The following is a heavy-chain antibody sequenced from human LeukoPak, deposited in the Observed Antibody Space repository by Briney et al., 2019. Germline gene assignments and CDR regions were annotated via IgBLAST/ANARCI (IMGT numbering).Heavy chain of an antibody. CDR2: IYYSGST. J-gene: IGHJ6*03. Sequence: SETLSLTCTVSGGSISSYYWGWIRQPPGKGLEWIGSIYYSGSTNYNPSLKSRVTISVDTSKNQFSLKLSSVTAADTAVYYCARGLANYYYYYYMDVWGKGTTVTVSS. V-gene: IGHV4-59*01. CDR3: ARGLANYYYYYYMDV. CDR1: GGSISSYY.